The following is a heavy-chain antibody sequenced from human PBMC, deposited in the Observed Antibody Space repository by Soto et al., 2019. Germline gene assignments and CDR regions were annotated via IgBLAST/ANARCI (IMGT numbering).Heavy chain of an antibody. V-gene: IGHV3-23*04. Sequence: EVQLVESGGGLVQPGGSLRLSCAASGFTFSSYEMNWVRQAPGKGLEWVSAISGSGGSTYYADSVKGRFTISRDNSKNTLYLQMNSLRAEDTAVYYCAKDQVGYCSGGSCYSFDYWGQGTLVTVSS. J-gene: IGHJ4*02. CDR2: ISGSGGST. CDR1: GFTFSSYE. CDR3: AKDQVGYCSGGSCYSFDY. D-gene: IGHD2-15*01.